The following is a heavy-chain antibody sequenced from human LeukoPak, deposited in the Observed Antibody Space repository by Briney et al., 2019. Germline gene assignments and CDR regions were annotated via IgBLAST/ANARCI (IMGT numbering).Heavy chain of an antibody. D-gene: IGHD5-12*01. V-gene: IGHV3-30*19. CDR2: ISYDGSNK. Sequence: GGSLRLSCAASGFIFRSYGMHWVRQAPGKGLEWVAVISYDGSNKYYADSVKGRFTISRDNSKNTLYLQMNSLRAEDTAVYYCATSTGYDTSPDFDYWGQGTLVTVSS. CDR3: ATSTGYDTSPDFDY. CDR1: GFIFRSYG. J-gene: IGHJ4*02.